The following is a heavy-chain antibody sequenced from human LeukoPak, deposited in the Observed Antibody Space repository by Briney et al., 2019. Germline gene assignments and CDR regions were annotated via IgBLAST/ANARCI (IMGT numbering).Heavy chain of an antibody. V-gene: IGHV7-4-1*02. CDR2: INTNTGNP. Sequence: ASVKVSCKVSPYTITELSVHWVRQAPGQGLEWMGWINTNTGNPTYAQGFTGRFVFSLDTSVSTAYLQISSLKAEDTAVYYCARSYYYEQYYFDYWGQGTLVTVSS. J-gene: IGHJ4*02. D-gene: IGHD3-22*01. CDR1: PYTITELS. CDR3: ARSYYYEQYYFDY.